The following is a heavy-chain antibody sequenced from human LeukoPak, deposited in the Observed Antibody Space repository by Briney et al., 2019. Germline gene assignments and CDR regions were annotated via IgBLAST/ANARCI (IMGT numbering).Heavy chain of an antibody. Sequence: GSLRLSCAASGFTFSSYAMHWVRLAPGKGLEYVSAISSNGGSTYYANSVKGRFTISRDNSKNTLYLQMGSLRAEDMAVYYCARGSGYSGYEPFDYWGQGTLVTVSS. D-gene: IGHD5-12*01. V-gene: IGHV3-64*01. CDR3: ARGSGYSGYEPFDY. CDR1: GFTFSSYA. J-gene: IGHJ4*02. CDR2: ISSNGGST.